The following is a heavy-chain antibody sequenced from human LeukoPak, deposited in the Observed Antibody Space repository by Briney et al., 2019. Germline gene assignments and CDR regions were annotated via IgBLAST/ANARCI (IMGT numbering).Heavy chain of an antibody. D-gene: IGHD3-10*01. J-gene: IGHJ4*02. Sequence: ASVKVSCKASGYTFTSYGISWVRQAPGQGLEWMGWISAYNGNTNYAQKLQGRVTMTTDTSTSTAYMELRSLRSDDTAVYYCARAPEANRDYHGGELLYNYWGQGTLVTVSS. V-gene: IGHV1-18*01. CDR3: ARAPEANRDYHGGELLYNY. CDR2: ISAYNGNT. CDR1: GYTFTSYG.